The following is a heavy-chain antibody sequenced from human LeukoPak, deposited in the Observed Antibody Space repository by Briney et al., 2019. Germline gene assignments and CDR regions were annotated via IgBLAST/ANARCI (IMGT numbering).Heavy chain of an antibody. CDR3: ARGVGIPRWPFFFDY. CDR1: GGSISSYY. D-gene: IGHD5-24*01. J-gene: IGHJ4*02. CDR2: IYYSGNT. Sequence: SETLSLTCTVSGGSISSYYWSWIRQPPGKGLEWIGYIYYSGNTDYNSSLKSRVTFSLDTSKNQFSLQLNSVTAADTAVYYCARGVGIPRWPFFFDYWGQGTLVSVSS. V-gene: IGHV4-59*01.